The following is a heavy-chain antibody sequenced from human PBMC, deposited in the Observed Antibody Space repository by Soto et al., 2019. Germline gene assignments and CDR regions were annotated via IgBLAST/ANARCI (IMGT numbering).Heavy chain of an antibody. V-gene: IGHV1-2*02. CDR1: GYTFIDYY. Sequence: GASVNVSCKASGYTFIDYYIHWVRQAPGQGLECMGCINPHSGDTNAPPKFQARVTMTRDTSNRTAYMELKRLYSNDTAVYHCARSGYPGSYHPPAFWGQGTLVTVSS. J-gene: IGHJ4*02. D-gene: IGHD1-26*01. CDR2: INPHSGDT. CDR3: ARSGYPGSYHPPAF.